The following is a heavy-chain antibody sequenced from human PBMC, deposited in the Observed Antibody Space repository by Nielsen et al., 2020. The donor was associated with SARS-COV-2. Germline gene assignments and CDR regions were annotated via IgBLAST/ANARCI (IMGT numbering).Heavy chain of an antibody. CDR2: ISAYNGNT. Sequence: WVRQAPGQGLEWMGWISAYNGNTNYAQKLQGRVTMTTDTSTSTAYMELRSLRSDDTAVYYCARDEITFGGVIVIPIPFDYWGQGTLVTVSS. CDR3: ARDEITFGGVIVIPIPFDY. V-gene: IGHV1-18*01. J-gene: IGHJ4*02. D-gene: IGHD3-16*02.